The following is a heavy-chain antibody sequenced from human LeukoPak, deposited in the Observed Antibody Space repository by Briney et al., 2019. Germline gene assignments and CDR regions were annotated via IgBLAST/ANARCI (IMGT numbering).Heavy chain of an antibody. CDR1: GGTFSSYA. Sequence: ASVKVSCKASGGTFSSYAISWVRQAPGQGLEWMGWINPNSGGTNYAQKFQGWVTMTRDTSISTAYMELSRLRSDDTAVYYCARSYDFWSGFYYYYYMDVWGKGTTVTVSS. V-gene: IGHV1-2*04. CDR3: ARSYDFWSGFYYYYYMDV. CDR2: INPNSGGT. D-gene: IGHD3-3*01. J-gene: IGHJ6*03.